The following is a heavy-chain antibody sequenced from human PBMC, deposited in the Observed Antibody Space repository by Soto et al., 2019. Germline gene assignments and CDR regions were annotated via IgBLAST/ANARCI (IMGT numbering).Heavy chain of an antibody. D-gene: IGHD1-20*01. CDR1: GFTLRSYA. V-gene: IGHV3-23*01. CDR2: ISANDVGT. CDR3: AKAKNDYNWDNRPPFDY. Sequence: EVQLLESGGGVVQPGGSLRLSCEASGFTLRSYAMTWIRQAPGKGLECVSLISANDVGTYYAESVKTRFTISTDQSRNTVYLQMDSLRADDTAIYYCAKAKNDYNWDNRPPFDYWGQGTFVTVSS. J-gene: IGHJ4*02.